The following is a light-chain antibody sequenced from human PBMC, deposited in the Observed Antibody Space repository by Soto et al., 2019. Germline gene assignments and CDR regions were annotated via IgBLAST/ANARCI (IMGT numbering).Light chain of an antibody. CDR1: SSKIGNNY. J-gene: IGLJ1*01. Sequence: QSVLTQPPSVSAAPGQKVTISCSGSSSKIGNNYVSWYQQLPGAAPKLLIYDNNKRPSGIPDRFSGSKSGTSATLGITGLQTGDEADYYCGTWDSSLSAYVFGTG. V-gene: IGLV1-51*01. CDR3: GTWDSSLSAYV. CDR2: DNN.